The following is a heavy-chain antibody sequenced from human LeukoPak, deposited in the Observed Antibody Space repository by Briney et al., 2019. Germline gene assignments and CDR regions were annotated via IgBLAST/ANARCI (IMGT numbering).Heavy chain of an antibody. CDR1: GFTFSSYS. Sequence: GGSLRLSCAASGFTFSSYSMNWVRQAPGKGLEWVSSISSSSSYIYYADSVKGRFTISRDNAKNSLYLQMNSLRAEDTAVYYCAKDLPYYYDSSGYSPDYWGQGTLVTVSS. V-gene: IGHV3-21*01. CDR3: AKDLPYYYDSSGYSPDY. CDR2: ISSSSSYI. J-gene: IGHJ4*02. D-gene: IGHD3-22*01.